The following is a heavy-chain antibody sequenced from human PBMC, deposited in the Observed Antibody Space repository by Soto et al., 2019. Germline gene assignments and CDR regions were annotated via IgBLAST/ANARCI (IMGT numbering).Heavy chain of an antibody. V-gene: IGHV1-3*01. CDR2: INAGNGNT. CDR3: ARVVGGWYYFDY. CDR1: GYTFTSYA. J-gene: IGHJ4*02. D-gene: IGHD6-19*01. Sequence: QDQLVQSGAEVKKPGASVKVSCKASGYTFTSYAMHWLRQAPGQRLEWMGWINAGNGNTKYSQKFQGRVTITRDTSASTADMELSSLRSEDTAVYYCARVVGGWYYFDYWGQGALVTVSS.